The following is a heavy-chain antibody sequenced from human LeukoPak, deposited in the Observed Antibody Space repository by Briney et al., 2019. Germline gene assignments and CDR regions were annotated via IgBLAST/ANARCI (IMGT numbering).Heavy chain of an antibody. Sequence: GSVKVSCKASGYTFTGYYMHWVRQAPGQGLEWMGWINPNSGGTNYAQKFQGWVTMTRDTSISTAYMELSRLRSDDTAVYYCARDRGSSSFDYWGQGTLVTVSS. J-gene: IGHJ4*02. D-gene: IGHD6-13*01. CDR2: INPNSGGT. CDR3: ARDRGSSSFDY. CDR1: GYTFTGYY. V-gene: IGHV1-2*04.